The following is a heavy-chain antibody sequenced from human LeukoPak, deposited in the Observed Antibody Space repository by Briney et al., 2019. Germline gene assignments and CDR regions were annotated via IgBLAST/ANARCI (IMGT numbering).Heavy chain of an antibody. J-gene: IGHJ4*02. CDR3: ARERVATFSDY. D-gene: IGHD5-12*01. CDR1: GFTFSSYE. CDR2: ISSSGSTI. V-gene: IGHV3-48*03. Sequence: GGSLRLSCAASGFTFSSYEMNWVRQAPGKGLEWVSYISSSGSTIYYADSVKGRFTISRDNAKNSLYLQMNSLRAEDTAVYYCARERVATFSDYWGQGTLVTVSS.